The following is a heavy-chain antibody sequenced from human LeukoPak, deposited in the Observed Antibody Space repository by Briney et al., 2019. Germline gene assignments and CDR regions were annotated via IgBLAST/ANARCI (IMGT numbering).Heavy chain of an antibody. D-gene: IGHD5-12*01. J-gene: IGHJ4*02. Sequence: PSETLSLTCTVSGGSINSTSYYWDWIRQPPGKGLEWIGSIFYSGSTYYNPSLRSRVTISVDTSKNQFSLKLSSVTAADTAVYYCARDDRGYTGYDCWGQGTLVTVSS. CDR3: ARDDRGYTGYDC. CDR1: GGSINSTSYY. V-gene: IGHV4-39*07. CDR2: IFYSGST.